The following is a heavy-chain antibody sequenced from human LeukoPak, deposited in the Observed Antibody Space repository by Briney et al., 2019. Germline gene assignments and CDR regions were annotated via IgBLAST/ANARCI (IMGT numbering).Heavy chain of an antibody. CDR3: TTDGAGFDT. Sequence: GGSLRLSCAASGFTFSDYQMSWIRQAPGKGLEWVSDISSSGSSIYYAASVKGRFTISRDNAKKSLYLEMNNLRAEDTAVYYCTTDGAGFDTWGQGVLVTVSS. J-gene: IGHJ5*02. CDR2: ISSSGSSI. V-gene: IGHV3-11*01. CDR1: GFTFSDYQ.